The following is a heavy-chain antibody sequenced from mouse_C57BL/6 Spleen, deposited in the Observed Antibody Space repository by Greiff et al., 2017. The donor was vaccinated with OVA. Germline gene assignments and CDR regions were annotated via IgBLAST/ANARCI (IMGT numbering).Heavy chain of an antibody. CDR3: ARGPDGYSSMDY. Sequence: EVHLVESGGGLVQPGGSLKLSCAASGFTFSDYYMYWVRQTPEKRLEWVAYISNGGGSTYYPDTVKGRFTISRDNAKNTLYLQMSRLKSEDTAMYYCARGPDGYSSMDYWGQGTSVTVSS. J-gene: IGHJ4*01. CDR2: ISNGGGST. D-gene: IGHD2-3*01. V-gene: IGHV5-12*01. CDR1: GFTFSDYY.